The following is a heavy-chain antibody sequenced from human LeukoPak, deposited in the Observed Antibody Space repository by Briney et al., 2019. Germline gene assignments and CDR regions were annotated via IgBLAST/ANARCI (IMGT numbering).Heavy chain of an antibody. V-gene: IGHV4-34*01. CDR2: INHSGST. CDR1: GGSFSGYY. J-gene: IGHJ4*02. CDR3: ARDLGPKYYFDY. D-gene: IGHD7-27*01. Sequence: SETLSLTCAVYGGSFSGYYWSWIRQPPGKGLEWIGEINHSGSTNYNPSLKSRVTISVDTSKNQFSLKLSSVTAADTAVYYCARDLGPKYYFDYWGRGTLVTVSS.